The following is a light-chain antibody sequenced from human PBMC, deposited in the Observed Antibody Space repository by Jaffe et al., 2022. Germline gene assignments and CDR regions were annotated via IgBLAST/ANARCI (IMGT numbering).Light chain of an antibody. CDR3: QQYNTWPLT. CDR1: QSVSSN. V-gene: IGKV3-15*01. J-gene: IGKJ4*01. Sequence: EIVMTQSPATLSVSPGERATLSCRASQSVSSNLAWYQQKPGQAPRFLISGTSTRATGIPARFSGSGSGTEFTLTISSLQSEDFAVYYCQQYNTWPLTFGGGTKVEIK. CDR2: GTS.